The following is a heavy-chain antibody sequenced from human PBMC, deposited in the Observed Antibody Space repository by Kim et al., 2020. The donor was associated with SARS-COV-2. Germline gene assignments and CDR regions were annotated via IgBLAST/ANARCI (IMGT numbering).Heavy chain of an antibody. CDR3: ARMDVDTAMVPRFDP. Sequence: SVKVSCKASGGTFSSYAISWVRQAPGQGLEWMGGIIPIFGTANYAQKFQGRVTITADESTSTAYMELSSLRSEDTAVYYCARMDVDTAMVPRFDPWGQGTLVTVSS. V-gene: IGHV1-69*13. D-gene: IGHD5-18*01. J-gene: IGHJ5*02. CDR1: GGTFSSYA. CDR2: IIPIFGTA.